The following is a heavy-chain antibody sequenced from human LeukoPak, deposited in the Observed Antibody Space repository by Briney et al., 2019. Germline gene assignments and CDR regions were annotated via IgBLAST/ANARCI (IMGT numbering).Heavy chain of an antibody. CDR2: ISGSGGST. V-gene: IGHV3-23*01. CDR1: GFTFSSYA. CDR3: AKSFYLASHLYFDY. Sequence: GRSLRLSCAASGFTFSSYAMSWVRQAPGKGLEWVSAISGSGGSTYYADSVKGRFTISRDNSKNTLYLQMNSLRAEDTAVYYCAKSFYLASHLYFDYWGQGTLVTVSS. J-gene: IGHJ4*02.